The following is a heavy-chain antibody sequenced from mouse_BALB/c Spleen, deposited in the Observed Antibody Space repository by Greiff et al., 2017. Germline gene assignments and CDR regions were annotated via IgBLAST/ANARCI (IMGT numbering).Heavy chain of an antibody. CDR1: GYTFTDYA. J-gene: IGHJ4*01. Sequence: QVQLQQSGPELVKPGASVKMSCKASGYTFTDYAMHWVKQSHAKSLEWIGVISTYYGDASYNQKFKGKATMTVDKSSSTAYMELARLTSEDSAIYYCARRKDYGSSYYYAMDYWGQGTSVTVSS. CDR2: ISTYYGDA. CDR3: ARRKDYGSSYYYAMDY. V-gene: IGHV1-67*01. D-gene: IGHD1-1*01.